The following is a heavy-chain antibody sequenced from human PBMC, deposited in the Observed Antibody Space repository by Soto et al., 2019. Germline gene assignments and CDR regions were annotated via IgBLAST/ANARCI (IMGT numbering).Heavy chain of an antibody. J-gene: IGHJ4*02. Sequence: QVQLVQSGAEVKKAGSPVKVSCKASGDTFSFYTINWVRQAPGLGLEWMGRVNPILSMSNYAQKFQGRVTMTADKSTSTAYMELRSLRSEDTAFYYCATSYGSGYRAFDYWGQGALVTVSS. CDR2: VNPILSMS. V-gene: IGHV1-69*02. D-gene: IGHD3-10*01. CDR3: ATSYGSGYRAFDY. CDR1: GDTFSFYT.